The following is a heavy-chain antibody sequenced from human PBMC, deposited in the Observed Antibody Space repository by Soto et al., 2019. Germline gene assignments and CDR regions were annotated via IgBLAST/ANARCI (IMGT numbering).Heavy chain of an antibody. D-gene: IGHD3-3*01. CDR2: IYWDDDK. V-gene: IGHV2-5*02. CDR1: GFSLTTSGVG. CDR3: AHRVLLTVFGLVTTTAIYFDF. J-gene: IGHJ4*02. Sequence: QITLNESGPTQVKPRQTLTLTCTFSGFSLTTSGVGVGWIRQSPGKAPEWLALIYWDDDKRYSPSLKSRLTITKDTSKNRLVLTIADLDPADTATYYCAHRVLLTVFGLVTTTAIYFDFWGQGTPVAVSS.